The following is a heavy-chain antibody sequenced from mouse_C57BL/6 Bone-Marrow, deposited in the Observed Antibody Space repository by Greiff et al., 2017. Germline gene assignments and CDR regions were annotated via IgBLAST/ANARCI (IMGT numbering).Heavy chain of an antibody. D-gene: IGHD1-1*01. V-gene: IGHV5-9*01. CDR1: GFTFSSYT. CDR2: ISGGGGNT. CDR3: SRQVTTVLATKYFDV. Sequence: EVKVVESGGGLVKPGGSLKLSCAASGFTFSSYTMSWVRQTPEKRLQWVAAISGGGGNTYYPDSVKGRFTISRDNDKNILYLQMSSLRSEDMALYYCSRQVTTVLATKYFDVWGTGTTVTVSS. J-gene: IGHJ1*03.